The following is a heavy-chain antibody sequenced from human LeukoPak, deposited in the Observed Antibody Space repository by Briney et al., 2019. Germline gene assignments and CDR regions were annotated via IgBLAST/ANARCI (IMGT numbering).Heavy chain of an antibody. CDR2: IYYSGST. CDR1: GGSISGSSYY. Sequence: PSETLSLTCTVSGGSISGSSYYWGWIRQPPGKGLEWIGSIYYSGSTYYNPSLKSRVTISVDTSKNQFSLKLSSVTAADTAVYYCASRLLLWFGESYWGQGTLVTVSS. V-gene: IGHV4-39*01. CDR3: ASRLLLWFGESY. J-gene: IGHJ4*02. D-gene: IGHD3-10*01.